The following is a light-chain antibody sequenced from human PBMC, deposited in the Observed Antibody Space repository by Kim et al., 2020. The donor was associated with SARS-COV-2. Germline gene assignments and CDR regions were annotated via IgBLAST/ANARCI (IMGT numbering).Light chain of an antibody. Sequence: GQYVPIACTGTNTAVGGDTYVSWDQQHPGKAPKLMIYEGIKRPSGVPDLFSSSKSGNTASLSVSGLQAEDEADYYCSSYAGSNNLLFGAGTQLTVL. J-gene: IGLJ2*01. CDR1: NTAVGGDTY. CDR2: EGI. V-gene: IGLV2-8*01. CDR3: SSYAGSNNLL.